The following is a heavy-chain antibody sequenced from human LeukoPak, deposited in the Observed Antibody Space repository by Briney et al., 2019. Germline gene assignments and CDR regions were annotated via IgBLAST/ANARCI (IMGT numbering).Heavy chain of an antibody. J-gene: IGHJ5*02. CDR1: GFTFSSYA. Sequence: GGSLRLSCAASGFTFSSYAMSWVRQAPGKGLEWVSATSGSGGSTYYADSVKGRFTISRDNSKNTLYLQMNSLRAEDTAVYYCAKDFYGSGSYRNNWFDPWGQGTLVTVSS. V-gene: IGHV3-23*01. CDR3: AKDFYGSGSYRNNWFDP. CDR2: TSGSGGST. D-gene: IGHD3-10*01.